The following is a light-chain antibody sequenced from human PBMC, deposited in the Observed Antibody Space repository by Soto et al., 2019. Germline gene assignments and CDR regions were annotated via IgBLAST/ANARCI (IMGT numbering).Light chain of an antibody. CDR3: RQYGSSPPDT. V-gene: IGKV3-20*01. CDR1: QSVSSRS. J-gene: IGKJ2*01. CDR2: GTS. Sequence: EMVLTQSPGTLSLSPGESATLSCRASQSVSSRSVAWYQQKPGQAPRLLIYGTSGRPTGIPDRFSGSGSGTDFTLTITRLEPEDFAVYYCRQYGSSPPDTFGQGTKVEIK.